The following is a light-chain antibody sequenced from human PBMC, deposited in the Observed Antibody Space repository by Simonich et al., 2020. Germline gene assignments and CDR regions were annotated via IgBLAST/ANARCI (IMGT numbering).Light chain of an antibody. Sequence: QPVLTQPPSASASLGASVTLTCTLSSGYSNYRVDWYQQGPGKGPRFVMRVGTGWIVGSKGDGIPVRFSVLGSGLNRYLTIKNIQEEDESDYHCGADHGSGSNFVVFGGGTKLTVL. J-gene: IGLJ2*01. CDR3: GADHGSGSNFVV. V-gene: IGLV9-49*01. CDR1: SGYSNYR. CDR2: VGTGWIVG.